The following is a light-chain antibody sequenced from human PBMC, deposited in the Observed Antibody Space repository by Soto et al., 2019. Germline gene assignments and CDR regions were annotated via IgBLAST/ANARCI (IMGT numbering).Light chain of an antibody. J-gene: IGLJ1*01. CDR2: DVS. V-gene: IGLV2-14*03. Sequence: QSALTQPASVSASPGQSITISCTGTSSDVGRYNYVSWYQQHPGKAPQLLIYDVSKRPSGVSPRFSGSKSGNTATLTISGLQAEDDADDYCGSYSDSITMVFGTGTQGTVL. CDR1: SSDVGRYNY. CDR3: GSYSDSITMV.